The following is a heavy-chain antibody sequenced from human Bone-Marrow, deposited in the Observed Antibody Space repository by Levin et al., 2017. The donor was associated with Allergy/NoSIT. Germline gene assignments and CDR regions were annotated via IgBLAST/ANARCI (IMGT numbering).Heavy chain of an antibody. CDR3: ARAGGTYYDILTGYSIFDS. V-gene: IGHV3-23*01. CDR1: GFSFNNYA. Sequence: LSLTCAASGFSFNNYAMTWVRQAPGKGLEWVSAITGSSGNTFYGDSVKGRFTISRDNSQNTLYLQMKSLRADDTAVYYCARAGGTYYDILTGYSIFDSWGQGILVSVSS. J-gene: IGHJ4*02. D-gene: IGHD3-9*01. CDR2: ITGSSGNT.